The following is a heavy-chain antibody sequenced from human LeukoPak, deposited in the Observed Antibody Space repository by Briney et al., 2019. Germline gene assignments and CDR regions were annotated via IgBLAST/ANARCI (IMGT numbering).Heavy chain of an antibody. V-gene: IGHV3-23*01. CDR2: ISGSGGST. CDR1: GFTFSSYA. D-gene: IGHD6-19*01. J-gene: IGHJ4*02. CDR3: AKDLSYSSGLCSFDY. Sequence: GGSLRLSCAASGFTFSSYAMSWVRQAPGKGLEWVSAISGSGGSTYYADSVKGRFTISRDNSKNTLYLQMNSLRAEDTAVYYCAKDLSYSSGLCSFDYWGQGTLVTVSS.